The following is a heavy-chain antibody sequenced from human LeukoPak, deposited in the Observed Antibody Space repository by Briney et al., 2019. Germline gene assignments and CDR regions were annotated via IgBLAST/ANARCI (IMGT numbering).Heavy chain of an antibody. J-gene: IGHJ5*02. V-gene: IGHV3-21*01. Sequence: GGSMRLSCAASGFTFSSYSMNWVRQAPGEGLEWVSSISSSSSYIYYADSVKGRFTISRDNAKNSLYLQMNSLRAEDTAVYYCASGAGRDGYNYNWFDPWGQGTLVTVSS. CDR3: ASGAGRDGYNYNWFDP. CDR2: ISSSSSYI. D-gene: IGHD5-24*01. CDR1: GFTFSSYS.